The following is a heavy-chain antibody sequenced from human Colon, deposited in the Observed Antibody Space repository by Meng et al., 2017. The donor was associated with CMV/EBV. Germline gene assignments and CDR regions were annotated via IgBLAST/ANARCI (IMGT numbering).Heavy chain of an antibody. CDR3: ARDRAVATIVFADFDY. CDR1: GYTFSSYG. Sequence: SGYTFSSYGISWVRQAPGQGLVWMGWISAYNGNTNYAPKLQGRVTMTTDTSTSTAYMELRSLRSDDTAVYYCARDRAVATIVFADFDYWGQGTLVTVSS. D-gene: IGHD5-12*01. CDR2: ISAYNGNT. V-gene: IGHV1-18*01. J-gene: IGHJ4*02.